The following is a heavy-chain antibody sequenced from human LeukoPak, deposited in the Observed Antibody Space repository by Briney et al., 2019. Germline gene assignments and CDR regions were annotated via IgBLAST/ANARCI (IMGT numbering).Heavy chain of an antibody. CDR3: ARVSSSWYQDWYFDL. CDR1: GGSISRSNYY. D-gene: IGHD6-13*01. V-gene: IGHV4-39*07. J-gene: IGHJ2*01. Sequence: PSETLSLTCSVSGGSISRSNYYWDWIRQPPGKGLEWIGSIYYSGTTNYNPTLKSRVTMSVDTSKNQFSLKLSSVTAADTAVYYCARVSSSWYQDWYFDLWGRGTLVTVSS. CDR2: IYYSGTT.